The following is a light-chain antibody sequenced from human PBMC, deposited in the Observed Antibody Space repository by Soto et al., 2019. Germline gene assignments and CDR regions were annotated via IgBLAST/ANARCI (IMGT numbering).Light chain of an antibody. Sequence: DIQMTQSPSSLSASVGDRVTFTCRASQGIRNDLGWYQQKPGKAPKRLIYAASSLQSGVPSRFSGSGTEVTLEFTITISSLQTEDFATYYCLQYNSYPRTFGQGTKLEIK. CDR3: LQYNSYPRT. CDR2: AAS. CDR1: QGIRND. V-gene: IGKV1-17*01. J-gene: IGKJ2*01.